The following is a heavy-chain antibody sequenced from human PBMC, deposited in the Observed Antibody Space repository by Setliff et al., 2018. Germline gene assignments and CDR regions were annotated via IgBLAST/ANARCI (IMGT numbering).Heavy chain of an antibody. Sequence: ASVKVSFKTSGYTFISYGISWVRQAPGQGLEWMGWINNYNGNTDYAQNIQGRVTMTTDTSTSTAYMELRSLRSDDTAVYYCARAPRLEWLLPTFDSWGQGTLVTVSS. J-gene: IGHJ4*02. CDR1: GYTFISYG. D-gene: IGHD3-3*01. CDR3: ARAPRLEWLLPTFDS. CDR2: INNYNGNT. V-gene: IGHV1-18*01.